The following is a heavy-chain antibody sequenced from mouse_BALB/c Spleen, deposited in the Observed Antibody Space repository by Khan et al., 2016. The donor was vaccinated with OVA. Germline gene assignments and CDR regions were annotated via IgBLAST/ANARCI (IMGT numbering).Heavy chain of an antibody. CDR1: GYTFSSYY. D-gene: IGHD2-10*02. CDR3: TRSGYANPFAY. CDR2: INPSNGGT. Sequence: QVQLQQSGAELVKPGASVKLSCKASGYTFSSYYMHWVKQRPGQGLEWIGGINPSNGGTNFNEKFKTKATLTVDKSSTTAYMHLSSLTSEDSAVSYCTRSGYANPFAYWGQGTLVTVSA. J-gene: IGHJ3*01. V-gene: IGHV1S81*02.